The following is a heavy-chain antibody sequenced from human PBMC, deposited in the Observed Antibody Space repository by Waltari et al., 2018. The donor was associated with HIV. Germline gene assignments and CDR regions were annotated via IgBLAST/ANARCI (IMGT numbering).Heavy chain of an antibody. V-gene: IGHV3-48*02. J-gene: IGHJ4*02. CDR3: TRDRTYGPLRYFDY. D-gene: IGHD3-10*01. CDR2: ISSSSDTI. CDR1: GFTFSNYN. Sequence: EVQLVESGGGLVQPGGSLRLSCAASGFTFSNYNFNWVRQAPGKGLECVSYISSSSDTIYYADSVKGRFTISRDNAKNSLYLQMNSLRDEDTAVYYCTRDRTYGPLRYFDYWGQGTLVTVSS.